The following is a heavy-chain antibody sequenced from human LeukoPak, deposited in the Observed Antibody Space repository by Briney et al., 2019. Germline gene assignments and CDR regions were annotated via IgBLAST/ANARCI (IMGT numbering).Heavy chain of an antibody. D-gene: IGHD3-10*01. CDR3: ARARFGVAAPGWYYYYYMDV. V-gene: IGHV4-34*01. CDR2: INHSGST. CDR1: GGSISSYY. Sequence: PSETLSLTCTVSGGSISSYYWSWIRQPPGKGLEWIGEINHSGSTNYNPSLKSRVTISVDTSKNQFSLKLSSVTAADTAVYYCARARFGVAAPGWYYYYYMDVWGKGTTVTVSS. J-gene: IGHJ6*03.